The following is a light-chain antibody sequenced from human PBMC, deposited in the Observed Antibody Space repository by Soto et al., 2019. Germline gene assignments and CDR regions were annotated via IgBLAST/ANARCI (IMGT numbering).Light chain of an antibody. CDR2: EVN. CDR3: SSYTSNTYVL. CDR1: SSDVGGYDY. J-gene: IGLJ2*01. Sequence: QSALTQPASVSGSPGQSITISCTGTSSDVGGYDYVSWYQQHPGKAPKLMIYEVNDRPSGVSNRFSGSKSGNTASLTISGLQAEDEADYYCSSYTSNTYVLFGGGTQLTVL. V-gene: IGLV2-14*01.